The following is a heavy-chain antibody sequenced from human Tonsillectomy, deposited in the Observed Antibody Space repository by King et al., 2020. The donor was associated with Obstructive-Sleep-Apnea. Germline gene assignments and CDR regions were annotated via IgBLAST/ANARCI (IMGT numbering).Heavy chain of an antibody. V-gene: IGHV4-4*02. CDR1: GGSISSSNW. CDR2: IYHSGST. D-gene: IGHD6-19*01. CDR3: ARDKIGYSSGWPHDAFDI. J-gene: IGHJ3*02. Sequence: VQLQESGPGLVKPSGTLSLTCAVSGGSISSSNWWSWVRQPPGKGLEWIGEIYHSGSTNYNPSLKSRVTISVDKSKNQFSLKLSSVTAADTAVYYCARDKIGYSSGWPHDAFDIWDQGTMVTVSS.